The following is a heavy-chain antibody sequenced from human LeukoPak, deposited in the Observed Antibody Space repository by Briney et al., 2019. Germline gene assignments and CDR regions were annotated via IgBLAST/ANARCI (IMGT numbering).Heavy chain of an antibody. CDR2: ISYDGSNK. CDR1: GFTFSSYA. Sequence: GRSLRLSCAASGFTFSSYAMHWVRQAPGKGLEWVAVISYDGSNKYYADSVKGRFTISRDNSKNTLYLQMNSLRAEDTAVYYCARARPYVGAFDIWGQGTMVTVSS. D-gene: IGHD1-26*01. CDR3: ARARPYVGAFDI. J-gene: IGHJ3*02. V-gene: IGHV3-30-3*01.